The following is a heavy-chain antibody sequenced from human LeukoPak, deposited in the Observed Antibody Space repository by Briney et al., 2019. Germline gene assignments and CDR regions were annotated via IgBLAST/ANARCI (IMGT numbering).Heavy chain of an antibody. J-gene: IGHJ4*02. CDR1: GFTFSSYG. CDR3: AKDLYYYGSGNPEY. D-gene: IGHD3-10*01. Sequence: GGSLRLSCAASGFTFSSYGMHWVRQAPGKGLEWVAFIRYDGSNKYYADSVKGRFTISRDNSKNTLYLQMNSLRAADTAVYYCAKDLYYYGSGNPEYWGQGTLVTVSS. V-gene: IGHV3-30*02. CDR2: IRYDGSNK.